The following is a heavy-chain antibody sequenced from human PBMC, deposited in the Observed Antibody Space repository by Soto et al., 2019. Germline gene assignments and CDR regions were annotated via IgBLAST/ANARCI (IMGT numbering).Heavy chain of an antibody. Sequence: GALMKISSKAAGYTFTTSWIGWVRQMREEGLGWMGIIATCDTDTRDSPCFQGRITISVDKSISAAYLQWSSLEASDTAIYYCARHAGNSWKGDYFDYWGRGALVTVSS. V-gene: IGHV5-51*01. CDR3: ARHAGNSWKGDYFDY. J-gene: IGHJ4*02. CDR2: IATCDTDT. CDR1: GYTFTTSW. D-gene: IGHD6-13*01.